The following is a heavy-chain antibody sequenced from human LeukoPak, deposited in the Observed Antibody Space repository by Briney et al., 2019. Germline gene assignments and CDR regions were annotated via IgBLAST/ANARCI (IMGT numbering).Heavy chain of an antibody. J-gene: IGHJ4*02. CDR1: GYRFTDYW. V-gene: IGHV5-51*01. Sequence: GESLKISCKGSGYRFTDYWIGWVRQMPGKGLEWMGIIYPGDSDTRYSPSFQGQVTISADKSISTAYLQWNSLEASDSAIYYCARRGDSDFRIDWGQGTLVTVSS. CDR3: ARRGDSDFRID. D-gene: IGHD2-21*02. CDR2: IYPGDSDT.